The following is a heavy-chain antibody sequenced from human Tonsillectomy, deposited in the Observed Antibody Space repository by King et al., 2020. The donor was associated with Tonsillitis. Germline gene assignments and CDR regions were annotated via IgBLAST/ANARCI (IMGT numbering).Heavy chain of an antibody. CDR1: GFTFSSYS. CDR3: ARDPSTTYYYDSSGQYYFDY. CDR2: ISSSSSYI. Sequence: VQLVESGGGLVKPGGSLRLSCAASGFTFSSYSMNWVRQAPGKGLEWVSSISSSSSYIYYADSVRGRFTISRDNAKNSLYLQMNSPRAEDTAVYYCARDPSTTYYYDSSGQYYFDYWGQGTLVTVSS. D-gene: IGHD3-22*01. V-gene: IGHV3-21*01. J-gene: IGHJ4*02.